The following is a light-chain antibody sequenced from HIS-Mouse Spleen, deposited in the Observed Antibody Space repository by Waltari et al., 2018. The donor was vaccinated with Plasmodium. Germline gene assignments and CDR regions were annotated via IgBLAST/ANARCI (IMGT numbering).Light chain of an antibody. CDR1: SSDVWTYNL. Sequence: QSALTQPASVSASPGQSITISCTGTSSDVWTYNLFSWYQQHPGKAPKLMIYEGSKRPSGVSNRFSGSKSGNTASLTISGLQAEDEADYYCCSYAGSSTYVFGTGTKVTVL. J-gene: IGLJ1*01. CDR2: EGS. CDR3: CSYAGSSTYV. V-gene: IGLV2-23*01.